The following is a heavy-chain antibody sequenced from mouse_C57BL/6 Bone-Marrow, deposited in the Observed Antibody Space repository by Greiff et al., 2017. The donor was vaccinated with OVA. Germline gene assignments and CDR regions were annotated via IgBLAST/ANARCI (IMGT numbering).Heavy chain of an antibody. CDR1: GFTFSSYA. D-gene: IGHD3-3*01. Sequence: EVKVVESGGGLVKPGGSLKLSCAASGFTFSSYAMSWVRQTPEKRLEWVATISDGGSYTYSPDNVKGRFTISRDNAKNNLYLQMRHLESEDTAMYYCARGGLGAYWGQGTLVTVSA. V-gene: IGHV5-4*03. CDR2: ISDGGSYT. CDR3: ARGGLGAY. J-gene: IGHJ3*01.